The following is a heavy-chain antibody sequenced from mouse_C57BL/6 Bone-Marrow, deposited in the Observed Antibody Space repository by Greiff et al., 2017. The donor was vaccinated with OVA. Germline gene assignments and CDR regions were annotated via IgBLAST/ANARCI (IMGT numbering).Heavy chain of an antibody. CDR2: IFPGSGST. CDR1: GYTFTDYY. J-gene: IGHJ4*01. CDR3: ARHCGSRYAMDY. V-gene: IGHV1-75*01. D-gene: IGHD1-1*01. Sequence: VKLMESGPELVKPGASVKISCKASGYTFTDYYINWVKQRPGQGLEWIGWIFPGSGSTYYNEKFKGKATLTLDKSSSTAYMLLSSLTSEDSAVYFCARHCGSRYAMDYWGQGTSVTVSS.